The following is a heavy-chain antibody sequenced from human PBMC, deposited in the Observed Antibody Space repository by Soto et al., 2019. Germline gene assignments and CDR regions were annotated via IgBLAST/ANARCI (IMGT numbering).Heavy chain of an antibody. CDR1: GGSFSGYY. CDR2: INHSGST. CDR3: ARTEGHARGYSSGMGWFDP. D-gene: IGHD6-19*01. V-gene: IGHV4-34*01. Sequence: PSETLSLTCAVYGGSFSGYYWSWIRQPPGKGLEWIGEINHSGSTNYNPSLKSRVTISVDTSKNQFSLKLSSVTAADTAVYYCARTEGHARGYSSGMGWFDPWGQGTLVTVSS. J-gene: IGHJ5*02.